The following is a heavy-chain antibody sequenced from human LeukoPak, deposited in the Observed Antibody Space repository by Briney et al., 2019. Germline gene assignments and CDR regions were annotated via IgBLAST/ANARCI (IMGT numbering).Heavy chain of an antibody. D-gene: IGHD2-2*01. V-gene: IGHV3-7*01. J-gene: IGHJ3*02. CDR3: ARDDPDEVVPAAIAADDAFDI. Sequence: GGSLRLSCVASGFTFSSYWMSWVRQAPGKGLEWVANIKQDGNEKNYVDSVKGRFTISRDDAKNSLFLHMSSLRAEDTAVYYCARDDPDEVVPAAIAADDAFDIWGQGTMVTVSS. CDR2: IKQDGNEK. CDR1: GFTFSSYW.